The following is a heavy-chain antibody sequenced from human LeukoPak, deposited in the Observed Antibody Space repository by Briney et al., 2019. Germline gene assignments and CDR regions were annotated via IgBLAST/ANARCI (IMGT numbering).Heavy chain of an antibody. J-gene: IGHJ3*02. CDR1: GYSVTSYW. Sequence: GESLKISCKGSGYSVTSYWIGWVRQMPGKGLEWMGIIYPGDSDTRYSPSFQGEVTISVDKSISTAYLQWSSLKASDTAMYYCARQNYYDSSGYSPLSAFDIWGQGTMVTVSS. CDR2: IYPGDSDT. V-gene: IGHV5-51*01. CDR3: ARQNYYDSSGYSPLSAFDI. D-gene: IGHD3-22*01.